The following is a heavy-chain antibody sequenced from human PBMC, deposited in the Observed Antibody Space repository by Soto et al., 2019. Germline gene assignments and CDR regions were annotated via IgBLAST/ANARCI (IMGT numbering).Heavy chain of an antibody. CDR2: IWYDGSNK. J-gene: IGHJ6*02. V-gene: IGHV3-33*01. CDR1: GFTFSSYG. Sequence: GGSLRLSCAASGFTFSSYGMHWVRQAPGKGLEWVAVIWYDGSNKYYADSVKGRFTISRDNSKNTLYLQMNSLRAEDTAVYYCARDPNTPGGRWFGELLYHYYYGMDVWGQGTTVTVSS. D-gene: IGHD3-10*01. CDR3: ARDPNTPGGRWFGELLYHYYYGMDV.